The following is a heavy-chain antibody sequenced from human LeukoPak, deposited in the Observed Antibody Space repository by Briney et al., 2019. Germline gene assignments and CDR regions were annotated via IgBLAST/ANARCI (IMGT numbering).Heavy chain of an antibody. CDR3: ARWRLSHGRFDY. J-gene: IGHJ4*02. D-gene: IGHD2-21*01. V-gene: IGHV4-39*02. Sequence: PSETLSLTCNVSGDSLNSRSYYWGWIRQSPGKGLEWIANIYNSGSTYYDPSLKSRVTISVDTSKNHFYLKLTSVTAADTAAYDCARWRLSHGRFDYWGQGVLVTVSS. CDR2: IYNSGST. CDR1: GDSLNSRSYY.